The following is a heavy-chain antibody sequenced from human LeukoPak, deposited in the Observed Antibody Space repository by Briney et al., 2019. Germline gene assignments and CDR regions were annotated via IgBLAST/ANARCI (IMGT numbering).Heavy chain of an antibody. CDR2: IYPDDSDS. CDR1: CTCFTNYM. CDR3: VRQRGSSGTINHFDP. V-gene: IGHV5-51*01. Sequence: GASLKFCCATSCTCFTNYMICVGRPMGRARLEWVGAIYPDDSDSRYSPSFQGQVVISADRSIRTAYLQSNSLTASDTAMCYCVRQRGSSGTINHFDPWGQGTLVTVSS. J-gene: IGHJ5*02. D-gene: IGHD3-10*01.